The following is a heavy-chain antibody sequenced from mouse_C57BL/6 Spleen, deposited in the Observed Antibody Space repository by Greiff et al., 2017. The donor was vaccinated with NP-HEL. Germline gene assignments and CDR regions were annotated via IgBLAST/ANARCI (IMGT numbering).Heavy chain of an antibody. CDR2: IYPGDGDT. J-gene: IGHJ4*01. CDR1: GYAFSSYW. V-gene: IGHV1-80*01. D-gene: IGHD1-1*01. CDR3: ARYGSPLYAMDY. Sequence: QVHVKQSGAELVKPGASVKISCKASGYAFSSYWMNWVKQRPGKGLEWIGQIYPGDGDTNYNGKFKGKATLTADKSSSTAYMQLSSLTSEDSAVYFCARYGSPLYAMDYWGQGTSVTVSS.